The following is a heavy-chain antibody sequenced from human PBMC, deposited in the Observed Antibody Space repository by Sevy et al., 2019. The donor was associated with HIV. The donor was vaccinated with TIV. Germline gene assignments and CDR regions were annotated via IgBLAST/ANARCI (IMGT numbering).Heavy chain of an antibody. CDR1: GYTFTSYG. Sequence: ASVKVSCKASGYTFTSYGISWVRQAPGQGLEWMGWISAYNGNTNYAQKLQGRVTMTTDTSTSIASMELRSLRSDDTAVYYCARDREYYYDSSGYTDYWGQGTLVTVSS. D-gene: IGHD3-22*01. CDR2: ISAYNGNT. CDR3: ARDREYYYDSSGYTDY. V-gene: IGHV1-18*01. J-gene: IGHJ4*02.